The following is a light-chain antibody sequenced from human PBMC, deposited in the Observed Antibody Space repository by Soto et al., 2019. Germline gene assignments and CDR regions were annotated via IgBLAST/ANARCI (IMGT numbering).Light chain of an antibody. CDR2: DND. V-gene: IGLV1-51*01. J-gene: IGLJ2*01. Sequence: QSVLTQPPSVSAAPGQKVTISCSGSSSDIGYVNVSWYQQLPGAGPKLLIYDNDKRPSGISARFSGSNFGTSATLDITGLQTGDEADYYCGAWDGSLSVLFFGGGTKLTVL. CDR1: SSDIGYVN. CDR3: GAWDGSLSVLF.